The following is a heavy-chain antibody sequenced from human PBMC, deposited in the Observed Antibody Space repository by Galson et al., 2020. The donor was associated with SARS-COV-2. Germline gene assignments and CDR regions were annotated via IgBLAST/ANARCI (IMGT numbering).Heavy chain of an antibody. CDR1: GFTFSSSD. CDR2: ISGSGRSI. CDR3: AKESGGTFDY. V-gene: IGHV3-23*01. D-gene: IGHD2-15*01. Sequence: GESLKISCAASGFTFSSSDMNWVRQAPGKGLELVSGISGSGRSIFYADSVQGRFTVSRDNSKNTLYLQMNSLRAEDTAVYYCAKESGGTFDYWGQGTLVTVSS. J-gene: IGHJ4*02.